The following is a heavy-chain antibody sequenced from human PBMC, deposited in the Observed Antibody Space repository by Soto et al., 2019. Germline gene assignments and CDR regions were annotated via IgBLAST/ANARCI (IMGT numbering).Heavy chain of an antibody. CDR2: ISSSSSYI. CDR3: ARGTLGYCSGGSCYSESWFDP. V-gene: IGHV3-21*01. J-gene: IGHJ5*02. D-gene: IGHD2-15*01. Sequence: EVQLVESGGGLVKPGGSPRLSCAASGFTFSSYSMNWVRQAPGKGLEWVSSISSSSSYIYYADSVKGRFTISRDNAKNSLYLQMNSLRAEDTAVYYCARGTLGYCSGGSCYSESWFDPWGQGTLVTVSS. CDR1: GFTFSSYS.